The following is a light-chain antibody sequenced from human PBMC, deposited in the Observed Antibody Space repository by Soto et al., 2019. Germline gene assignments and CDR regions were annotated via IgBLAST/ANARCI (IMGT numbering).Light chain of an antibody. CDR3: TSYTTSSPYMV. Sequence: QLVLTQPASVSGSPGQSITISCTGTSSDVGGYNYVSWYQHHPGKAPKLMIYDVTNRPSGVSNRFSGSKSGNTASLTSSGLQAEDEADYYCTSYTTSSPYMVFGGGTKLTVL. CDR2: DVT. V-gene: IGLV2-14*03. J-gene: IGLJ3*02. CDR1: SSDVGGYNY.